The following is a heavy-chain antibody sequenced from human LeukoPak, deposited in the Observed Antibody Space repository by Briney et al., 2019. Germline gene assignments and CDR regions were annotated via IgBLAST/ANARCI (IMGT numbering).Heavy chain of an antibody. V-gene: IGHV3-23*01. J-gene: IGHJ5*02. CDR3: AREGEGWFDP. Sequence: GGSLRLSCAASGFTFSSYAMSWVRQAPGKGLEWVSAISGSGGSTYYADSVKGRFTVSRDNSKKTLYLQMNSLRAEDTAVYYCAREGEGWFDPWGQGTLVTVSS. CDR1: GFTFSSYA. CDR2: ISGSGGST.